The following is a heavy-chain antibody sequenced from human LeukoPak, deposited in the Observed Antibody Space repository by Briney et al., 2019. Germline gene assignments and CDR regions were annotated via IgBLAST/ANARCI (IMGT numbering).Heavy chain of an antibody. CDR3: ARSRITMVRGFISWFDP. J-gene: IGHJ5*02. D-gene: IGHD3-10*01. Sequence: ASVKVSCKASGYTFTGYYMHWVRQAPGQGLEWMGWINPNSGGTNYAQKFQGRVTMTRDTSISTAYMELSRLRSDDTAVYYCARSRITMVRGFISWFDPWGQGTLVTVSS. CDR2: INPNSGGT. CDR1: GYTFTGYY. V-gene: IGHV1-2*02.